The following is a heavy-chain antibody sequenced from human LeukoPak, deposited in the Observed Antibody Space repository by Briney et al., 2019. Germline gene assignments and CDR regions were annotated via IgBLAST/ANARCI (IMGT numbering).Heavy chain of an antibody. CDR2: IYHSGST. CDR3: ARFRGYNNAFDI. Sequence: PSETLSLTCAVSGGSISSGGYSWSWIRQPPGKGLEWIGYIYHSGSTYYNPSLKSRVTILVDRSKNQFSLKLSSVTAADTAVYYCARFRGYNNAFDIWGQGTMVTVSS. J-gene: IGHJ3*02. CDR1: GGSISSGGYS. D-gene: IGHD5-18*01. V-gene: IGHV4-30-2*01.